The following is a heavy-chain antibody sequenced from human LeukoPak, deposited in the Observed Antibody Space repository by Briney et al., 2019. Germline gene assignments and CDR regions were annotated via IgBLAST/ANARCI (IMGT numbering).Heavy chain of an antibody. D-gene: IGHD4-23*01. J-gene: IGHJ4*02. Sequence: GGSLRLSCAASGFTFSTYAMNWVRQAPGKGLEWVSGISGSGGSTFYADSVKGRFTISADKSITTAYLQWSSLKASDTAMYYCASTYGGNSSPFGYWGQGTLVTVSS. V-gene: IGHV3-23*01. CDR1: GFTFSTYA. CDR3: ASTYGGNSSPFGY. CDR2: ISGSGGST.